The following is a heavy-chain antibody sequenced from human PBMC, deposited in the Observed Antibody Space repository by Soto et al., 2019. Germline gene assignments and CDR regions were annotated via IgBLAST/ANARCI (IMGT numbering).Heavy chain of an antibody. J-gene: IGHJ3*02. Sequence: EVQLLESGGGLVQPGGSLRLSCAASGFTFSSYAMAWVRQAPGKGLKWVSVISGSGGRTYSADSVKGRFTISRDDSKNTVYLQMNSLRAEDTAVYYCAKVVGYSGYRDAFDIWGQGTMVTVS. D-gene: IGHD5-12*01. CDR2: ISGSGGRT. V-gene: IGHV3-23*01. CDR1: GFTFSSYA. CDR3: AKVVGYSGYRDAFDI.